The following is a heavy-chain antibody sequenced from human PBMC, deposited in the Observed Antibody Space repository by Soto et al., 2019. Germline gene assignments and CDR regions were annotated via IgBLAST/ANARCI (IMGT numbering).Heavy chain of an antibody. V-gene: IGHV3-72*01. Sequence: EVQLVESGGGLVQPGGSLRLSCAASGFTVSGHYMDWVRQVPGKGLDWVGRSRDKANSYRTEYAASVKGRFTISRDDSKNSVYLQMNSLKTEDTAVYYCARDLGAMVRGDAYDIWGQGIKVTVSS. J-gene: IGHJ3*02. CDR1: GFTVSGHY. CDR2: SRDKANSYRT. CDR3: ARDLGAMVRGDAYDI. D-gene: IGHD3-10*01.